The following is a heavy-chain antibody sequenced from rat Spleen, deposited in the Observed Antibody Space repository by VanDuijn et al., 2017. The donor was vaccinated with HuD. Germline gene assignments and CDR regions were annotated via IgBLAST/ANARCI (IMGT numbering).Heavy chain of an antibody. V-gene: IGHV2S61*01. CDR1: GFSLSNYG. CDR3: ASSDYASPYYFDY. CDR2: IWGNGNA. D-gene: IGHD1-12*01. Sequence: QVQLKESGPGLVKPSLTLSLTCTVSGFSLSNYGVFWVRQPPGKGLEWMGVIWGNGNANYNSVLKSRLSISRDTYKSQVFLKMNNLQTEDTAMYFCASSDYASPYYFDYWGQGVMVTVSS. J-gene: IGHJ2*01.